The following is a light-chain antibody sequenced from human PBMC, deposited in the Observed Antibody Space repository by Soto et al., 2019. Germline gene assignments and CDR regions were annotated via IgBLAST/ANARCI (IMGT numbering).Light chain of an antibody. CDR3: GTWDSSLTVWV. CDR1: SSNIGNNF. J-gene: IGLJ3*02. Sequence: QSVLTQPPSVSAAPGQTVTISCAGSSSNIGNNFVSWYQQLPGTAPKLLIYENNKRPSGIPDRFSDSKSGTSASLGITGLQTGDEAVYYCGTWDSSLTVWVFGGGTKVTVL. V-gene: IGLV1-51*02. CDR2: ENN.